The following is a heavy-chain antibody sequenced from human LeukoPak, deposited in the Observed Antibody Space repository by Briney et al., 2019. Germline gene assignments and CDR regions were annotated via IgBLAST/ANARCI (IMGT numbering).Heavy chain of an antibody. CDR3: ARGWAPDY. CDR2: INHSGST. Sequence: SQTLSPTCSVDGASFSDYYWGWIRHPPGKGLEWIGEINHSGSTNYSPSVKSRVTISVDTSKNQFSLKLSSVTVADTAVYYCARGWAPDYWGQGTLVTVSS. V-gene: IGHV4-34*01. J-gene: IGHJ4*02. D-gene: IGHD7-27*01. CDR1: GASFSDYY.